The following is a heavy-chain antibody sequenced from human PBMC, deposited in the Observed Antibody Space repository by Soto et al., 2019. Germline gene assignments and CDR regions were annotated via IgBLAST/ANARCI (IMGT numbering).Heavy chain of an antibody. CDR3: ARGRVRFLEWLPRDFDY. CDR1: GGSFSGYY. Sequence: PSETLSLTCAVYGGSFSGYYWSWIRQPPGKGLEWIGEINHSGRTNYNPSLKSRVTISVDTSKNQFSLKLSSVTAADTAVYYCARGRVRFLEWLPRDFDYWGQGTLVTVSS. V-gene: IGHV4-34*01. D-gene: IGHD3-3*01. J-gene: IGHJ4*02. CDR2: INHSGRT.